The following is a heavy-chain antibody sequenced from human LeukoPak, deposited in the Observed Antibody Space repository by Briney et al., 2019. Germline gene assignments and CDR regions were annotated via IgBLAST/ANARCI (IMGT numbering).Heavy chain of an antibody. V-gene: IGHV4-39*01. CDR3: ARHVYSSSWYVRYYFDY. Sequence: SETLSLTCTVSGGSISSSTYYWGWIRQPPGKGLEWIGSNSGSTYCNPSLKSRVTISVDTSKNQFSLKLNSVTAADTAVYYCARHVYSSSWYVRYYFDYWGQGTLVTVSS. J-gene: IGHJ4*02. CDR2: NSGST. D-gene: IGHD6-13*01. CDR1: GGSISSSTYY.